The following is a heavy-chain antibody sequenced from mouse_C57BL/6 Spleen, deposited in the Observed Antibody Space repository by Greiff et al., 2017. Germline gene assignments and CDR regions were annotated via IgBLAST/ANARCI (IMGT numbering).Heavy chain of an antibody. Sequence: VQLQQSGPELVKPGASVKISCKASGYTFTDYSINWVKQRPGEGLEWIGWIDPGSGNTKYNEKFKGKATLTVDTSSSTAYMQLSSLTSEDSAVYFCSRREIYYDYDWYFDVWGTGTTVTVSS. CDR2: IDPGSGNT. V-gene: IGHV1-84*01. CDR1: GYTFTDYS. CDR3: SRREIYYDYDWYFDV. D-gene: IGHD2-4*01. J-gene: IGHJ1*03.